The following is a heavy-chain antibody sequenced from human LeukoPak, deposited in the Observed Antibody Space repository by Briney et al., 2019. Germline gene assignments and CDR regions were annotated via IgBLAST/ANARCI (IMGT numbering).Heavy chain of an antibody. V-gene: IGHV3-30*02. CDR2: IRYDGSNK. J-gene: IGHJ4*02. CDR3: AKPKTTVTTTFDY. CDR1: EFTFSSYG. D-gene: IGHD4-17*01. Sequence: GGSLRLSCAASEFTFSSYGMHWVRQAPGKGLEWVAFIRYDGSNKYYADSVKGRFTISRDNSKNTLYLQMNSLRAEDTAVYYCAKPKTTVTTTFDYWGQGTLVTVSS.